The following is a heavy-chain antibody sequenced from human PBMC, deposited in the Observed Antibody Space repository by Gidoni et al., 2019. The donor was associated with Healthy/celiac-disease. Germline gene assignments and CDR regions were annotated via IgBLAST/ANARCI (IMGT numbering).Heavy chain of an antibody. Sequence: QVQLQQWGAGLLKPSETLSLTCAVYGGSFSGYYWSWIRQPPGKGLEWIGEINHSGSTNYNPSLKSRVTISVDTSKNQFSLKLSSVTAADTAVYYCARSGLWLRNNYYYGMDVWGQGTTVTVSS. D-gene: IGHD5-18*01. CDR3: ARSGLWLRNNYYYGMDV. J-gene: IGHJ6*02. CDR1: GGSFSGYY. CDR2: INHSGST. V-gene: IGHV4-34*01.